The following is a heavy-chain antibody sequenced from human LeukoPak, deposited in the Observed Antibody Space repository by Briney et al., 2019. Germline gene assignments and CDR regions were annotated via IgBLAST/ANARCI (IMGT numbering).Heavy chain of an antibody. V-gene: IGHV4-34*01. J-gene: IGHJ5*02. CDR1: GGSFSGYY. CDR3: ARGLFGYCSSTSCGIENWFDP. CDR2: INHSGST. D-gene: IGHD2-2*03. Sequence: SETLSLTCAVYGGSFSGYYWSWIRQPPGKGLEWIGEINHSGSTNYNPSLKSRVTISVDTSKNQFSLKLSSVTAADTAVYYCARGLFGYCSSTSCGIENWFDPWGQGTLVTVSS.